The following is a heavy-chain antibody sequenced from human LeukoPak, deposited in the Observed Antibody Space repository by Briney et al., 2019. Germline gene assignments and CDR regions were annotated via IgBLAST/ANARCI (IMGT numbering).Heavy chain of an antibody. CDR2: IYSGGST. V-gene: IGHV3-66*01. J-gene: IGHJ3*02. CDR3: ARVGGETTMRDAFDI. D-gene: IGHD1-14*01. CDR1: GFTVSSNY. Sequence: GSLRLSCAASGFTVSSNYMSWVRQAPGKGLEWVSVIYSGGSTYYADSVKGRFTISRDNSKNTLYLQMNSLRAEDTAVYYCARVGGETTMRDAFDIWGQGTMVTVSS.